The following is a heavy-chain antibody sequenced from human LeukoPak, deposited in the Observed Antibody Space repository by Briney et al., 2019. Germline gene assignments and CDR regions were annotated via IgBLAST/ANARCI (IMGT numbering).Heavy chain of an antibody. CDR2: ISVSGGST. CDR1: GFTFSSYA. V-gene: IGHV3-23*01. Sequence: GGSLRLSCAASGFTFSSYAMSWVRQGPGKRLEWVSAISVSGGSTYYADSVKGRFTISRDSSKNTLYLQMNSLRAEDTAVYYCAKGSGSYPFDYWGQGTLVTVSS. D-gene: IGHD1-26*01. CDR3: AKGSGSYPFDY. J-gene: IGHJ4*02.